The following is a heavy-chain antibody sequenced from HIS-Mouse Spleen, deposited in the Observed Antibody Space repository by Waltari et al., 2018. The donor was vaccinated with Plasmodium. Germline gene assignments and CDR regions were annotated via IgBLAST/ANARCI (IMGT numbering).Heavy chain of an antibody. D-gene: IGHD6-13*01. CDR2: INHSGST. V-gene: IGHV4-34*01. J-gene: IGHJ4*02. CDR3: ARGSAAAGPFDY. CDR1: GGSFSGYY. Sequence: QVQLQQWGAGLLKPSETLSLTCAVYGGSFSGYYWSWIRQPPGKGLEWIGEINHSGSTNYNPSLKSRVTISVDTSKNQFSLKLSSVTAADTAVYYCARGSAAAGPFDYWDQGTLVTVSS.